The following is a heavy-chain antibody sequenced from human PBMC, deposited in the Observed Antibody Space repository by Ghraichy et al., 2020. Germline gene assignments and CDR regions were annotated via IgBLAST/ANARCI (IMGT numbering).Heavy chain of an antibody. Sequence: GGSLRLSCAASGFTFSNVWMSWVRQVPGKGLEWVGRVRSNGDGGTTEYAAPVKGRLTISRDDSKNTLYLQMNSLKIEDTAVYYSQFLSDGTGGSSYWGQGNLVTV. J-gene: IGHJ4*02. CDR2: VRSNGDGGTT. CDR1: GFTFSNVW. D-gene: IGHD6-19*01. CDR3: QFLSDGTGGSSY. V-gene: IGHV3-15*01.